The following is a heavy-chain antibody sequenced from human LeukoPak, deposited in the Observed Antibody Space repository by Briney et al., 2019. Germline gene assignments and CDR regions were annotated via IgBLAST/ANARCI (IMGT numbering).Heavy chain of an antibody. CDR1: GFTFGSYA. CDR2: ISFDGNNE. D-gene: IGHD2/OR15-2a*01. Sequence: GRSLRLSCAASGFTFGSYAIHCVRQAPGKGLEWLAVISFDGNNECYADSVKGRFTISRDNSKNTLYLQMNSLRGEDAAVYYCASSSRVIIDYWGQGTLVTVSS. J-gene: IGHJ4*02. CDR3: ASSSRVIIDY. V-gene: IGHV3-30-3*01.